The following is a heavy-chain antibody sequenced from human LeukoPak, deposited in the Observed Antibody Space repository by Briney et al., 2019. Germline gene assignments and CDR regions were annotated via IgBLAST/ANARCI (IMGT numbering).Heavy chain of an antibody. CDR3: AKDRSSTLWYFDY. CDR1: GFTFSSYG. CDR2: IRYDGSNK. J-gene: IGHJ4*02. Sequence: GGSLRLSCAASGFTFSSYGMHWVRQAPGKGLEWVAFIRYDGSNKYYADSVQGRFTISRDNSKNTLSLQMNSLRAEDTAIYYCAKDRSSTLWYFDYWGQGAQVTVSS. V-gene: IGHV3-30*02. D-gene: IGHD2-2*01.